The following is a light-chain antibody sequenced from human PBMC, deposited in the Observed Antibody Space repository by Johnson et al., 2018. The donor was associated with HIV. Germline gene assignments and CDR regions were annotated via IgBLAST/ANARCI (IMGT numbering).Light chain of an antibody. V-gene: IGLV1-44*01. CDR3: AAWDDSLNGPV. CDR1: SSNIGSYT. J-gene: IGLJ1*01. CDR2: RNN. Sequence: HSVLTQPPSVSGPPGQRVTISCSGSSSNIGSYTVNWYQQLPVTAPKLLIYRNNQRPSGVPDRFSGSKSGTSASLPLSGLQVDDEADYYCAAWDDSLNGPVFGTGTEVAVL.